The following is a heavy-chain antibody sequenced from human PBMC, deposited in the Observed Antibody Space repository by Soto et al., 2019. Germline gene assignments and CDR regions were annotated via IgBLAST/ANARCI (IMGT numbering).Heavy chain of an antibody. CDR1: GGSTTSGGYY. CDR2: IHHSGSN. D-gene: IGHD3-22*01. CDR3: AREPYHYDSSGYYDY. Sequence: PSETLSLTGTVSGGSTTSGGYYWNWIRQPPGKGLEWIAYIHHSGSNYHNPSLKSRVTISVDTSKNQVSLKLSSVTAADTAVYYCAREPYHYDSSGYYDYWGQGTLVTVSS. J-gene: IGHJ4*02. V-gene: IGHV4-31*03.